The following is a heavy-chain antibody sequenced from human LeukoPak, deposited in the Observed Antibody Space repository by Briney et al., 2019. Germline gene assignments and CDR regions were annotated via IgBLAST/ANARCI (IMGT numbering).Heavy chain of an antibody. CDR3: VSELCTHGICSDFDY. CDR1: GFTFSSYA. J-gene: IGHJ4*02. CDR2: ISYDGSNK. D-gene: IGHD2-8*01. Sequence: PGGSLRLSCAASGFTFSSYAMHWVRQAPGKGLEWVAVISYDGSNKYYADSVTGRFTISRDNSRNTLYLQMNSLRAEDTAVYHCVSELCTHGICSDFDYWGQGTLVTVSS. V-gene: IGHV3-30-3*01.